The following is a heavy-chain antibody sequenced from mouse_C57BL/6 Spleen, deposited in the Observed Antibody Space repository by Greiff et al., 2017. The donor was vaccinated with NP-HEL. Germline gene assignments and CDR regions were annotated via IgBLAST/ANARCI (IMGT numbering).Heavy chain of an antibody. D-gene: IGHD1-1*01. CDR1: GFTFSSYA. CDR2: ISDGGSYT. J-gene: IGHJ3*01. Sequence: DVQLVESGGGLVKPGGSLKLSCAASGFTFSSYAMSWVRQTPEKRLEWVATISDGGSYTYYPDNVKGRFTISRDNAKNNLYLQMSHLKSEDTAMYYCARGLDYGSSWFAYWGQGTLVTVSA. V-gene: IGHV5-4*01. CDR3: ARGLDYGSSWFAY.